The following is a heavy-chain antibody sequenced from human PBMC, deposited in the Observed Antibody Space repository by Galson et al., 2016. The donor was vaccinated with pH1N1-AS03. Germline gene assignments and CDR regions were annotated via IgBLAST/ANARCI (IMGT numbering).Heavy chain of an antibody. J-gene: IGHJ4*02. CDR3: ARDLGGGIIKEAY. D-gene: IGHD3-10*01. CDR1: GYTFTSYG. CDR2: ISGDNGNT. V-gene: IGHV1-18*04. Sequence: SVKVSCKASGYTFTSYGISWVRQAPGQGLEWMGWISGDNGNTNYAQKFQGRVTMTTDTSTSTAYMELRSLRSDDTAVFYCARDLGGGIIKEAYWGQGTLVIVSS.